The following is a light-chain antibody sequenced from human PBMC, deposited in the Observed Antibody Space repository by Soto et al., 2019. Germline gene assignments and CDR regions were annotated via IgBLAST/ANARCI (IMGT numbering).Light chain of an antibody. CDR1: SSDVGGYNY. V-gene: IGLV2-11*01. CDR2: DVS. CDR3: CSYAGSYRV. Sequence: HSVLTQPRSVSGAPGQSVTISCTGTSSDVGGYNYVSWYQQHPGKAPKLMIYDVSKRPSGVPDRFSGSKSGNTASLTISGLQAEDETDYYCCSYAGSYRVFGTGTKVTVL. J-gene: IGLJ1*01.